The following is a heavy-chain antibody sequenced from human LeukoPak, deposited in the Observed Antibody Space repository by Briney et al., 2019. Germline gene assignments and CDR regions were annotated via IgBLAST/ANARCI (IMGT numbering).Heavy chain of an antibody. CDR1: EFTFSDYY. V-gene: IGHV3-11*04. Sequence: GGSLRLSCTVSEFTFSDYYMSWIRQAPGKGLEWVSYIVSSGSVKYYADSVKGRFTISRDNAKNSLYLQMNSLSAEDTAVYYCARDGSGSYSASFDYWGQGTLVTVSS. CDR3: ARDGSGSYSASFDY. D-gene: IGHD3-10*01. CDR2: IVSSGSVK. J-gene: IGHJ4*02.